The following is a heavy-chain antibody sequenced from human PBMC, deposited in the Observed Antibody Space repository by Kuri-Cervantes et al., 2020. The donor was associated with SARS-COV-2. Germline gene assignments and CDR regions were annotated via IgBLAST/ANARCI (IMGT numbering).Heavy chain of an antibody. Sequence: LRLSCTVSGGSISRGSYYWSWIRQPAGKGLEWMGRMQTSGSTNYNPSLESRLTISIDTSKNQVSLRLSSVTAADTALYFCARDNAVVAAVGNYSYYAMDVWGHGTTVTVSS. CDR3: ARDNAVVAAVGNYSYYAMDV. V-gene: IGHV4-61*02. CDR2: MQTSGST. D-gene: IGHD2-15*01. J-gene: IGHJ6*02. CDR1: GGSISRGSYY.